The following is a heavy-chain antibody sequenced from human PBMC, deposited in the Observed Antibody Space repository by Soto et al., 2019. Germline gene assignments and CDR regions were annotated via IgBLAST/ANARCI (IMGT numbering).Heavy chain of an antibody. V-gene: IGHV3-15*01. CDR1: GFTFSNAW. CDR3: TTGVTSRGMDV. CDR2: IKTKTDGGTT. D-gene: IGHD2-21*02. J-gene: IGHJ6*02. Sequence: GGSLRLSCAASGFTFSNAWMSWVRQAPGKGLEWVGRIKTKTDGGTTDYAAPVKGRFTIPRDDSKNTLYLQMNSLKTEDTAVYYCTTGVTSRGMDVWGQGTTVTVSS.